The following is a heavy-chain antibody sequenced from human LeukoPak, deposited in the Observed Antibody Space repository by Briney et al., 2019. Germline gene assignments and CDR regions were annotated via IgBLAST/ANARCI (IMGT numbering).Heavy chain of an antibody. CDR2: IYTSGST. D-gene: IGHD3-10*01. CDR3: ARHIIGDYMDV. J-gene: IGHJ6*03. CDR1: GGSISSYY. V-gene: IGHV4-4*09. Sequence: SETLSLTCTVSGGSISSYYWSWIRQPPGKGLEWIGYIYTSGSTNYNPSLKSRVTISVDTSKNQFSLKLSSVTAADTAVYYCARHIIGDYMDVWGKGTTVIVSS.